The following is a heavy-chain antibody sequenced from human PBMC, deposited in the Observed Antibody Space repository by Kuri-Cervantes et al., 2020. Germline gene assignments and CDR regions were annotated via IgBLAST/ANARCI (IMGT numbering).Heavy chain of an antibody. J-gene: IGHJ6*02. V-gene: IGHV1-18*01. Sequence: AAVKVSCQASGYTFTSYGISWVRQAPGQGLEWMGWISAYNGNTNYAQKLQGRVTMTTDTSTSTAYMELRSLTSDDTAVYYCARDSVLWFGELSLPYGMDVWGQGTTVTVSS. D-gene: IGHD3-10*01. CDR3: ARDSVLWFGELSLPYGMDV. CDR1: GYTFTSYG. CDR2: ISAYNGNT.